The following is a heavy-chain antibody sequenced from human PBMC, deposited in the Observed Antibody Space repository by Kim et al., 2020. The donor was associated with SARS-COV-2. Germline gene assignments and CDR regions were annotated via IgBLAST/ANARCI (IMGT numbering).Heavy chain of an antibody. CDR2: IYYNGDT. V-gene: IGHV4-30-4*01. CDR1: GDSIGRADYY. Sequence: SETLSLTCTVSGDSIGRADYYWTWIRQPTGKGLEWIGYIYYNGDTFYNPSLKSRLTMSLDTSKNQFSLRVTSVTAADTAVYYCTRHGRFADNWCDPWGQG. J-gene: IGHJ5*02. CDR3: TRHGRFADNWCDP.